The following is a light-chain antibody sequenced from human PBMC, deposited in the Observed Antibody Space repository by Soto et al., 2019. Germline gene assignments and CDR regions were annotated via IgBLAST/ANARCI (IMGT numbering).Light chain of an antibody. V-gene: IGKV3-20*01. CDR3: QQYESSPLT. CDR1: QRVSSGF. CDR2: RAS. J-gene: IGKJ4*01. Sequence: EIVLTQSPSTLPLSPGERATLSCRASQRVSSGFLAWYQQKPGQAPRLLIYRASTRATGIPDRFTGSGSGTDFSLTISRLEPEDFAVSYCQQYESSPLTFGGGTKVESK.